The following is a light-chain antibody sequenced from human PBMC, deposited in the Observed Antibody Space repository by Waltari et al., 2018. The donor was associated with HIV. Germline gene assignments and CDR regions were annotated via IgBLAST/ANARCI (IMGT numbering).Light chain of an antibody. CDR3: QQYNIDFYT. CDR1: QNIHSW. V-gene: IGKV1-5*03. CDR2: KAS. J-gene: IGKJ3*01. Sequence: DIRMTQSPSTLSASVGDRVTITCRASQNIHSWLDWYQQRPGKDPRLLIHKASNLEFGVPSRFSGGGSGTEFNLTIDSLQPEDFATYYCQQYNIDFYTFGQGTKV.